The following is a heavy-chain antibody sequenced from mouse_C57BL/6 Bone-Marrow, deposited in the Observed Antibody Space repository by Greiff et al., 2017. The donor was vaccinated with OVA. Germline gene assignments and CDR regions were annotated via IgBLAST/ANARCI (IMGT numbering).Heavy chain of an antibody. CDR3: ATTLYYFDY. CDR1: GYSITSGYY. J-gene: IGHJ2*01. V-gene: IGHV3-6*01. CDR2: ISYDGSN. D-gene: IGHD2-1*01. Sequence: VQLQQSGPGLVKPSQSLSLTCSVTGYSITSGYYWNWIRQFPGNKLEWMGYISYDGSNNYNPSLKNRISITRDTSKNQFFLKLNSVTTEDTATYYCATTLYYFDYWGQGTTLTVSS.